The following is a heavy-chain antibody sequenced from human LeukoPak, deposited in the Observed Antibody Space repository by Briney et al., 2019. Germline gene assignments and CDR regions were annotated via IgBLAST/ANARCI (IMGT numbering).Heavy chain of an antibody. CDR1: SGSINNHY. J-gene: IGHJ4*02. CDR3: ARDQIGYGLDY. CDR2: IYDSWNT. V-gene: IGHV4-59*11. D-gene: IGHD5-18*01. Sequence: SETLSLTCIVSSGSINNHYWSWIRQPPGKGLECIGYIYDSWNTNYNPSLKSRVTISIDTSKNQFSLNLTSVTAADTAVYYCARDQIGYGLDYWGQGTLVTVSS.